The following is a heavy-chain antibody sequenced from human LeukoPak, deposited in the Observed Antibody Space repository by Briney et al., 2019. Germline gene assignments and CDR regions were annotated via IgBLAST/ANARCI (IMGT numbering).Heavy chain of an antibody. J-gene: IGHJ4*02. Sequence: SETLSLTCTVSGGSISSYYWTWIRQPPGKGLEWIGSIYYSGSTYYNPSLKSRVTISVDTSKNQFSLKLSSVTAADTAVYYCAGGGTTLPYWGQGTLVTVSS. CDR3: AGGGTTLPY. D-gene: IGHD1-7*01. CDR1: GGSISSYY. V-gene: IGHV4-59*12. CDR2: IYYSGST.